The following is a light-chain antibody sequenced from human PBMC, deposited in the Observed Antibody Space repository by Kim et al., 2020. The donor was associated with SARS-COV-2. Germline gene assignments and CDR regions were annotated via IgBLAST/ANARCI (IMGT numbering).Light chain of an antibody. CDR1: QGISSY. J-gene: IGKJ1*01. Sequence: IQLTQSPSSLSASVGDRVTITCRASQGISSYLAWYQHHPGKAPKLLIYGASTLQSGVPPKFSGSGSGTDFTLTISSLRPEDFATYYCQQLNSYPWTFGQGTKVDIK. CDR2: GAS. V-gene: IGKV1-9*01. CDR3: QQLNSYPWT.